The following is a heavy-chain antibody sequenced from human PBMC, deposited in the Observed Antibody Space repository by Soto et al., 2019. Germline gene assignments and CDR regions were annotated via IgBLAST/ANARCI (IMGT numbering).Heavy chain of an antibody. CDR1: GFTFSSYW. J-gene: IGHJ4*02. CDR3: ARGGPGRDWLDPVDY. Sequence: GGSLRLSCAASGFTFSSYWMSWVRQAPGKGLEWVANIKQDGSEKYYVDSVKGRFTISRDNAKNSLYLQMNSLRAEDTAVYYCARGGPGRDWLDPVDYWGQGTLVTVSS. CDR2: IKQDGSEK. D-gene: IGHD3-9*01. V-gene: IGHV3-7*05.